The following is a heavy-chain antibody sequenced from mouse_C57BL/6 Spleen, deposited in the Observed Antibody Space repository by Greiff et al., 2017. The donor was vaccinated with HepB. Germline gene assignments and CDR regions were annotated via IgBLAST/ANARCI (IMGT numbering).Heavy chain of an antibody. CDR3: ARRDYYGTLDY. D-gene: IGHD1-1*01. CDR1: GYAFTNYL. V-gene: IGHV1-54*01. J-gene: IGHJ2*01. Sequence: VQVVESGAELVRPGTSVKVSCKASGYAFTNYLIEWVKQRPGQGLEWIGVINPGSGGTNYNEKFKGKATLTADKSSSTAYMQLSSLTSEDSAVYFCARRDYYGTLDYWGQGTTLTVSS. CDR2: INPGSGGT.